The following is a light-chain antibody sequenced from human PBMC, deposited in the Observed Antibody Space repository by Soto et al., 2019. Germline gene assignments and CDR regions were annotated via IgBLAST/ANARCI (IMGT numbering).Light chain of an antibody. V-gene: IGKV1-5*03. CDR3: QQYNSYSPT. CDR1: QSISTW. Sequence: DIQMTQSPSTLSASVGDRVTITCRASQSISTWLAWYQQEPGKAPKLLIHKASSLQSGVPSRFSGSGSGTDFTLTISSLHPDDFATDYCQQYNSYSPTFGQVTRVEI. J-gene: IGKJ1*01. CDR2: KAS.